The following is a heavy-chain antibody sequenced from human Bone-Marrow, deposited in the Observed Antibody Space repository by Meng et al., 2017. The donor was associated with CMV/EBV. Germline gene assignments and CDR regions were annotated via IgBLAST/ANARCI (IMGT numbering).Heavy chain of an antibody. CDR2: IKQDGSEK. V-gene: IGHV3-7*01. CDR3: ARDRSRYCSSTSCRYGKDV. J-gene: IGHJ6*02. CDR1: GFIFSSYA. D-gene: IGHD2-2*01. Sequence: GESLKISCAASGFIFSSYAMYWVRQAPGKGLEWVANIKQDGSEKYYVDSVKGRFTISRDNAKNSLYLQMNSLRAEDTAVYYCARDRSRYCSSTSCRYGKDVWGQGTTVTVSS.